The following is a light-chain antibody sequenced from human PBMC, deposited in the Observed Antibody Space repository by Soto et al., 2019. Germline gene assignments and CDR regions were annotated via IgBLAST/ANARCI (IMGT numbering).Light chain of an antibody. CDR1: QSVSSTY. J-gene: IGKJ1*01. Sequence: EIVLTQSPGTLSLSPGERATLSCRASQSVSSTYLIWYQQKPGQAPRLLIYGASSRATGIPDRFSGSGSGTDFTLTISRLEPEAFAVYYCQQYGSSSWTFGQGTKVDIK. CDR2: GAS. V-gene: IGKV3-20*01. CDR3: QQYGSSSWT.